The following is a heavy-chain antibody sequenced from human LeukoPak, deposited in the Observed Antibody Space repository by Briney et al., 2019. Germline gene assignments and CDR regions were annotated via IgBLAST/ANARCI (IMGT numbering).Heavy chain of an antibody. Sequence: ASVKVSCKASGYTFTPYYMHSVRQAPGQGLEGMGIINPRGGDTSCAQKFQDRVTLTKDTSTRTVYMELSSLRSEDTAVYYCARDLTLHFDYWGQGTLVTVSS. D-gene: IGHD1-14*01. CDR2: INPRGGDT. CDR3: ARDLTLHFDY. V-gene: IGHV1-46*01. J-gene: IGHJ4*02. CDR1: GYTFTPYY.